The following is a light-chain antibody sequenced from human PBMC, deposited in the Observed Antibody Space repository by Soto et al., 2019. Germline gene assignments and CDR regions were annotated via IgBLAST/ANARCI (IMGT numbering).Light chain of an antibody. J-gene: IGLJ3*02. Sequence: QSVLTQPRSVSGSPGQSVTISCTGTSSDVGGYNYVSWYQHHPGKAPKLMIYDVSNRPSGFSNRFSGSKSGNTASLTISGLQAEDEADYYCSSYTTSDTWVFGGGTKLTVL. CDR1: SSDVGGYNY. CDR2: DVS. CDR3: SSYTTSDTWV. V-gene: IGLV2-11*01.